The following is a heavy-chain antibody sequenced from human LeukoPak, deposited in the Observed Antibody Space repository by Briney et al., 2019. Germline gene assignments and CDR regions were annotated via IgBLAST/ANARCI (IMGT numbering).Heavy chain of an antibody. Sequence: KPSETLSLTCTVSGGSISSSSYYWGWIRQPPGKGLEWIGSIYYSGSTYYNPSLKSRVTISVDTSKNQFSLKLSSVTAADTAVYYCARPYGGNPGYFDYWGQGTLVTVST. CDR1: GGSISSSSYY. J-gene: IGHJ4*02. CDR3: ARPYGGNPGYFDY. CDR2: IYYSGST. V-gene: IGHV4-39*01. D-gene: IGHD4-23*01.